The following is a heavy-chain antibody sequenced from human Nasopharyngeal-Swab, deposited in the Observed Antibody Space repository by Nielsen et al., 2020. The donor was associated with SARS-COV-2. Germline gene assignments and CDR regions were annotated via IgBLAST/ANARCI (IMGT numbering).Heavy chain of an antibody. CDR2: ISGSGGST. CDR1: GFTFSSYA. V-gene: IGHV3-23*01. Sequence: ESLKISCAASGFTFSSYAMSWVRQAPGKGLEWVSAISGSGGSTYYADSVKGRFTISRDNSKNTLYLQMNSLRAEDTAVYYCAKSPVAAHRLFDYWGQGTLVTVSS. CDR3: AKSPVAAHRLFDY. D-gene: IGHD6-19*01. J-gene: IGHJ4*02.